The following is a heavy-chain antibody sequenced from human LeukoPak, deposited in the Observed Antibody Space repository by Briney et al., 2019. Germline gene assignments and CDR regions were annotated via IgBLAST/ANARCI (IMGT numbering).Heavy chain of an antibody. CDR3: TVGVVVADDAFDI. V-gene: IGHV3-30*02. CDR1: GFTFSSYG. Sequence: GGSLRLSCAASGFTFSSYGMHWVRQAPGKGLEWVAFIRYDGSNKYYADSVKGRFTISRDNSKNTLYLQMNSLRAEDTAVYYCTVGVVVADDAFDIWGQGTMVTVSS. J-gene: IGHJ3*02. D-gene: IGHD2-15*01. CDR2: IRYDGSNK.